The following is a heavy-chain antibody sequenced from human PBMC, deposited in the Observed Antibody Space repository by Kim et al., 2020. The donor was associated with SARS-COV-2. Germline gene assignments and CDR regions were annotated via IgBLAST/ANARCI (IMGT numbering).Heavy chain of an antibody. D-gene: IGHD5-12*01. CDR3: SKGGPEGNYFDF. V-gene: IGHV3-15*01. J-gene: IGHJ4*02. Sequence: GGSLRLSCAASGFAFNYAWMHWVRQAPGKGLEWVGRIKSKKDGETTDHGAPVKGRFSISRDDSKNTLYLQMNSLNSEDTAVYYCSKGGPEGNYFDFWGQGTLVTVSS. CDR2: IKSKKDGETT. CDR1: GFAFNYAW.